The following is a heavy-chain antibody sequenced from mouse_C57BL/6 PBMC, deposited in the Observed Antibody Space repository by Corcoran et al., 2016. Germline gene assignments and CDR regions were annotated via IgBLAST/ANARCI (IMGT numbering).Heavy chain of an antibody. CDR3: ARSGIYYGNFSYWYVDV. V-gene: IGHV8-12*01. Sequence: QVTLKESGPGILQSSQTLSLTCSFSGFSLSTSGMCVSWIRQPSGKGLEWLAQVYWDDDKRYNPSLKRRLTITKDNSRKRVFLKITSVDTADTATYYCARSGIYYGNFSYWYVDVGGTGTTVTVSS. CDR1: GFSLSTSGMC. D-gene: IGHD2-1*01. CDR2: VYWDDDK. J-gene: IGHJ1*03.